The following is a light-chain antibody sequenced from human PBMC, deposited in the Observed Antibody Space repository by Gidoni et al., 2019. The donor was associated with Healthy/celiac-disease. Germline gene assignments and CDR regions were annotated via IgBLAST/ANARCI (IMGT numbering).Light chain of an antibody. CDR3: CSYAGSYTFAVV. CDR2: DVS. V-gene: IGLV2-11*01. CDR1: SSDVGGYNY. J-gene: IGLJ2*01. Sequence: QSALTQPRPVSGSPGQSVTISCTGTSSDVGGYNYVSWYQQHPGKAPKLIIYDVSKRPSGVPDRFSGSKSGNTASLTISGLQAEDEADYYCCSYAGSYTFAVVFGGGTKLTVL.